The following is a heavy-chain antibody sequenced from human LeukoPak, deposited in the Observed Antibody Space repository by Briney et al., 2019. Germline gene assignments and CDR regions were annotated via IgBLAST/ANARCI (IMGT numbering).Heavy chain of an antibody. V-gene: IGHV3-7*01. CDR2: IKQDGSEK. D-gene: IGHD1-26*01. J-gene: IGHJ4*02. Sequence: GGSLRLSCAASGFTFSSYWMSWVRQAPGKGLEWVANIKQDGSEKYYVDSVKGRFTISRDNAKNSLYLRMNSLRAEDTAVYYCARGPPPRAPKPIDYWGQGTLVTVSS. CDR3: ARGPPPRAPKPIDY. CDR1: GFTFSSYW.